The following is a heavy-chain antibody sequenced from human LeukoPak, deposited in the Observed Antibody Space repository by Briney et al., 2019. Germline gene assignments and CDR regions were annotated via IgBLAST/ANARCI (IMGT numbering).Heavy chain of an antibody. J-gene: IGHJ4*02. CDR1: GFTFSTYE. D-gene: IGHD3-3*02. Sequence: GRSVRLSCTASGFTFSTYEMYWVRQPPGKGLEWVAAISNDGNNKYYADSVRGRFTVTRDNSKNTLYLQMDSLRAEDTAVYYCTRNHNGLAYWGQGTLVAVSS. CDR2: ISNDGNNK. V-gene: IGHV3-30*04. CDR3: TRNHNGLAY.